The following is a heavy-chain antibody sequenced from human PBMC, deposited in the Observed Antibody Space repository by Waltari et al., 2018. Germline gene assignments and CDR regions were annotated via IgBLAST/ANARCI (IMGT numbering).Heavy chain of an antibody. CDR2: VEPEDGET. CDR1: GYTFTEYY. Sequence: EVHLVQSGAEVKRPGATVKISCKASGYTFTEYYLHWVRQAPGKGLEWMGHVEPEDGETEISDKFPGRVAMTADTSTETAYIEVRSLTSDDMAVYYCATKMSDQWLREWGQGTLVTVSS. CDR3: ATKMSDQWLRE. J-gene: IGHJ1*01. D-gene: IGHD6-19*01. V-gene: IGHV1-69-2*01.